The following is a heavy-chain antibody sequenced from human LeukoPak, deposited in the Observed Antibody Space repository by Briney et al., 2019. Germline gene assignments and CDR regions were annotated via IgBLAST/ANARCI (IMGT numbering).Heavy chain of an antibody. CDR3: ARDSSGYFGYFQH. V-gene: IGHV4-59*01. CDR2: IYYSGST. CDR1: GGAISSDY. J-gene: IGHJ1*01. Sequence: SGTLSLTCSVSGGAISSDYWSWIRQPPGKGLEWIGYIYYSGSTNYNPSLKSRVTISVDTSKNQFSLKLSSVTAADTAVYYCARDSSGYFGYFQHWGQGTLVTVSS. D-gene: IGHD3-22*01.